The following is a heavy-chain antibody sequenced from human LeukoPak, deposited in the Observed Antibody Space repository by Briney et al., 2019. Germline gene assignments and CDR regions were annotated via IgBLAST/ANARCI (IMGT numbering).Heavy chain of an antibody. CDR3: VRHVTKVDAFDA. CDR1: ISRSTDY. D-gene: IGHD1-1*01. Sequence: SETLSLTCSISRSTDYWGWIRPSPGKGLEWIGSIYHSGSTYYNPSLKGRVTISIDKSKNQFSLKLTSVTAADTAMFYCVRHVTKVDAFDAWGQGTMVTVSS. J-gene: IGHJ3*01. CDR2: IYHSGST. V-gene: IGHV4-39*01.